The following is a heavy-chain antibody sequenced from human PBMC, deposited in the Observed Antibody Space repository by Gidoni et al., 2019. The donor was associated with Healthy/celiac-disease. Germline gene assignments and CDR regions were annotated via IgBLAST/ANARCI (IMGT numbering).Heavy chain of an antibody. V-gene: IGHV4-31*03. Sequence: QVQLQESGSGLVKPSQTLSLTCTVSGGSISSGGYYWSWIRQHPGKGLEWIGYIYYSGSTYYNPSLKSRVTISVDTSKNQFSLKLSSVTAADTAVYYCARGRVVPEYYYYYYMDVWGKGTTVTVSS. CDR1: GGSISSGGYY. J-gene: IGHJ6*03. D-gene: IGHD2-2*01. CDR3: ARGRVVPEYYYYYYMDV. CDR2: IYYSGST.